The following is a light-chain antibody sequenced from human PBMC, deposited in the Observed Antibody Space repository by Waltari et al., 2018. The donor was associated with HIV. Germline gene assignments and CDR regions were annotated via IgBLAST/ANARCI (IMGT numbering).Light chain of an antibody. V-gene: IGLV2-8*01. Sequence: QSALPPPPSASGSPGQPVTLSCSGSNNNIGGYAYVSWYQVHPGKAPKLVISEVTKRPSGVSDRFSGSKSANTAFLTVSGLQSEDEADYYCSSFVDRDGFYVLFGGGTRLTVL. CDR2: EVT. J-gene: IGLJ2*01. CDR3: SSFVDRDGFYVL. CDR1: NNNIGGYAY.